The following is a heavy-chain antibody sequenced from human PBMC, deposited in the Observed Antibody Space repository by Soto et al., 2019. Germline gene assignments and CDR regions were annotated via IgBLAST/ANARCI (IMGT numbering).Heavy chain of an antibody. Sequence: QVQLVESGGGVVQPGRSLRLSCAASGFTFSSYGMHWVRQAPGKGLEWVAVISYDGSNKYYADSVKGRFTISRDNSKNTLYLKMNSLRAEDTAVYYCAKDLYSSSSGSFDYWGQGTLVTVSS. V-gene: IGHV3-30*18. CDR2: ISYDGSNK. CDR3: AKDLYSSSSGSFDY. J-gene: IGHJ4*02. CDR1: GFTFSSYG. D-gene: IGHD6-6*01.